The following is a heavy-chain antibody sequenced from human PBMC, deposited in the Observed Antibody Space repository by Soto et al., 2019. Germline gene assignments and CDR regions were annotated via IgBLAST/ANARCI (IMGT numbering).Heavy chain of an antibody. CDR3: ARAGYYGSGILL. D-gene: IGHD3-10*01. J-gene: IGHJ4*02. CDR1: GYTFNSYS. CDR2: ISSSGSTI. V-gene: IGHV3-48*02. Sequence: EVQLVESGGGLVQPGGSLRLSCAASGYTFNSYSMNWVRQAPGKGLEWVSYISSSGSTIYYADSVKGRFTISRDNAKNSLYLQMNSLRDEDTAVYYCARAGYYGSGILLWGQGTLVTVSS.